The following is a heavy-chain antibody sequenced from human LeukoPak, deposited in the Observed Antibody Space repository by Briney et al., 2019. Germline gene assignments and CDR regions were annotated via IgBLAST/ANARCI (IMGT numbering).Heavy chain of an antibody. V-gene: IGHV3-23*01. CDR1: GFTFTNYA. D-gene: IGHD4-17*01. Sequence: AGGSLRLSCAASGFTFTNYAMNWVRQAPGKGLEWVSGLSGSGGDTDYADSVKGRFTISRDNSRNTLYLQMNSLRSEDTAVYYCAKDAMATVTYFDYWGQGSLVTVSS. J-gene: IGHJ4*02. CDR2: LSGSGGDT. CDR3: AKDAMATVTYFDY.